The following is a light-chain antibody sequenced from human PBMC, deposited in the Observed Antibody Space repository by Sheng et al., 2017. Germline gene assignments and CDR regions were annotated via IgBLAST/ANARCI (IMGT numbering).Light chain of an antibody. CDR3: QVWDSSSDHPVV. V-gene: IGLV3-21*02. CDR1: NIGTKS. J-gene: IGLJ2*01. Sequence: SYVLTQPPSVSVAPGQAATINXGGNNIGTKSVHWYQQKAGQAPVLVVYDDIDRPSGIPERFSGSNSGNTATLTISRVEAGDEADYYCQVWDSSSDHPVVFGGGSKLTV. CDR2: DDI.